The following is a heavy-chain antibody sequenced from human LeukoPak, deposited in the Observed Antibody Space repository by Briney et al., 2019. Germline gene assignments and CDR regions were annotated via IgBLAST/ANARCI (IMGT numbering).Heavy chain of an antibody. CDR1: GYTFTNYG. V-gene: IGHV1-18*01. Sequence: ASVKVSCKASGYTFTNYGISWVRQAPGQGLEWMGWISANNGDTDYPPKLQDRVTMTTDTYTSTAYMELRSLRSDDTAMYYCARESHETREDYWGQGTLVTVSS. D-gene: IGHD1-1*01. CDR2: ISANNGDT. J-gene: IGHJ4*02. CDR3: ARESHETREDY.